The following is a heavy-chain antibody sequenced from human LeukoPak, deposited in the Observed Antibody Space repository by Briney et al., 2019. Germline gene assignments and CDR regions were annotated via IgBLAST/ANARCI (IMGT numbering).Heavy chain of an antibody. Sequence: SETLSLTCAAYGGSFSGYYWSWIRQPPGKGLEWIGEINHSGSTNYNPSLKSRVTISVKASKNQFSLKLRSVTAADTAVYYCARVTGYTIEDYFDYWGQGTLVTVSS. J-gene: IGHJ4*02. CDR2: INHSGST. CDR1: GGSFSGYY. CDR3: ARVTGYTIEDYFDY. V-gene: IGHV4-34*01. D-gene: IGHD3-9*01.